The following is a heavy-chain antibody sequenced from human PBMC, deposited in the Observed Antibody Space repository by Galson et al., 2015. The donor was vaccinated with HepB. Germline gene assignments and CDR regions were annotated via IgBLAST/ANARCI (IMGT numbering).Heavy chain of an antibody. CDR2: INAGNGNT. J-gene: IGHJ6*02. D-gene: IGHD1-26*01. V-gene: IGHV1-3*01. Sequence: SVKVSCKASGYTFTSYYMHWVRQAPGQRLEWMGWINAGNGNTKYSQKFQGRVTITRDTSASTAYMELSSLRSEDTAVYYCARVPPSGSYYYYYGMDVWGQGTTVTVSS. CDR1: GYTFTSYY. CDR3: ARVPPSGSYYYYYGMDV.